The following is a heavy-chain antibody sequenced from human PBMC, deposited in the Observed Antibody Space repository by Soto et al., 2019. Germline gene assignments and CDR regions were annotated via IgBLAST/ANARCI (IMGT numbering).Heavy chain of an antibody. CDR1: GFTFSSNA. CDR2: ISGSGGST. CDR3: AKVSCSSTSCYARDY. V-gene: IGHV3-23*01. D-gene: IGHD2-2*01. Sequence: EVQLLESGGGLVQPGGSLRLSCAASGFTFSSNAMSWVRQAPGKGLEWVSAISGSGGSTYYADSVKGRFTISRDNSKNTLYLQMNSLRAEDTAVYYCAKVSCSSTSCYARDYWGQGTLVTVSS. J-gene: IGHJ4*02.